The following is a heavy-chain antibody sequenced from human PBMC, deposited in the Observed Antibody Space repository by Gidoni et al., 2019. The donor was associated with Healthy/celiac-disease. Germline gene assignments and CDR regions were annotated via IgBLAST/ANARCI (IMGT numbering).Heavy chain of an antibody. CDR3: ARELDIGYRVDY. CDR1: VFTFSRYS. J-gene: IGHJ4*02. D-gene: IGHD5-12*01. V-gene: IGHV3-21*01. CDR2: ISSSSSYI. Sequence: EVQLVEYGGGLVKPGGSLRPSCAASVFTFSRYSMNWVRQAPGKGLEWVSSISSSSSYIYYADSVKGRFTISRDNDKNSLYLQMNSLRAEDTAVYYCARELDIGYRVDYWGQGTLVTVSS.